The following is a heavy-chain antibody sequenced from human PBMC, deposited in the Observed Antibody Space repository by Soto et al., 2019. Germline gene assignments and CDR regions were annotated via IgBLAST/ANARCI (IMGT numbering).Heavy chain of an antibody. J-gene: IGHJ5*02. CDR3: AKGSLQWCSGYGPCYPLDL. V-gene: IGHV3-23*01. Sequence: GGSLRLSCAASGFSFSGFTFSSYAMTWVRQAPGKGLEWVSTISGTGVSTYYADSVKGRFTISRDNSNNVVYLQMNSLRVEDSARYYCAKGSLQWCSGYGPCYPLDLWGQGAPVTVSS. CDR1: GFSFSGFTFSSYA. CDR2: ISGTGVST. D-gene: IGHD4-4*01.